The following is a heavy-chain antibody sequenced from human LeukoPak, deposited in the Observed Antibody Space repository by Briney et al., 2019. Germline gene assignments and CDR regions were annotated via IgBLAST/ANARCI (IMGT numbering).Heavy chain of an antibody. D-gene: IGHD3-16*02. Sequence: PSETLSLTCTVSGGSISSSSYYWGWIRQPPGKGLEWIGSIYYSGSTYYNPSLKSRVTISVDTSKNQFSLKLSSVTAADTAVYYCARLDYDYVWGSYRHPKYYFDYWGQGTLVTVSS. CDR2: IYYSGST. CDR3: ARLDYDYVWGSYRHPKYYFDY. V-gene: IGHV4-39*07. J-gene: IGHJ4*02. CDR1: GGSISSSSYY.